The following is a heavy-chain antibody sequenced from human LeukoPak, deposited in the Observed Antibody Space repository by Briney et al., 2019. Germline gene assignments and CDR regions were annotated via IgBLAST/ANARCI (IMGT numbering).Heavy chain of an antibody. CDR1: GYTFTSYG. CDR2: ISAYNGNT. V-gene: IGHV1-18*04. J-gene: IGHJ5*02. D-gene: IGHD6-13*01. CDR3: ARWGIAAAGTSRTNLNWFDP. Sequence: ASVKVSCKASGYTFTSYGISWVRQAPGQGLEWMGWISAYNGNTSYAQKLQGRVTMTTDTSTSTAYMELRSLRSDDTAVYYCARWGIAAAGTSRTNLNWFDPWGQGTLVTVSS.